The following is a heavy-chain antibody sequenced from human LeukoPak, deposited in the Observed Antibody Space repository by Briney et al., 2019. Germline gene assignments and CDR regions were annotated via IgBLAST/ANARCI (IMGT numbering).Heavy chain of an antibody. J-gene: IGHJ4*02. V-gene: IGHV4-61*08. Sequence: SETLSLTCTVSGGSISSSGYYWSWIRQPPGKGLEWIGYIYYSGSTNYNPSLKSRVTISVDTSKNQFSLKLSSVTAADTAVYYCARGLVLSGWSFDYWGQGTLVTVSS. CDR3: ARGLVLSGWSFDY. D-gene: IGHD6-19*01. CDR1: GGSISSSGYY. CDR2: IYYSGST.